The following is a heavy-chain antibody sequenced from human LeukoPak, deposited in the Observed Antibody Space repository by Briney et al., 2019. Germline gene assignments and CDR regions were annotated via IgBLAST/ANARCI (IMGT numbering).Heavy chain of an antibody. D-gene: IGHD3-22*01. CDR2: ISDSGGST. CDR1: RFTFSNYA. CDR3: ARRSPAIGSGYPSGFDP. V-gene: IGHV3-23*01. Sequence: GGSLRLSCAASRFTFSNYAMSWVRQTPGKGLEWVSTISDSGGSTYYAGSVKGRFTISRDNSKNTLYLQMNSLRAEDTAVYYCARRSPAIGSGYPSGFDPWGQGTLVTVSS. J-gene: IGHJ5*02.